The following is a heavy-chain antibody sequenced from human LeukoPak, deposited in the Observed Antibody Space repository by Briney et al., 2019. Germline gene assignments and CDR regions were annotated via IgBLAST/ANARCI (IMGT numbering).Heavy chain of an antibody. D-gene: IGHD6-19*01. CDR2: ISHSGTNI. CDR3: ARVPQWSDYFDC. J-gene: IGHJ4*02. V-gene: IGHV3-48*03. CDR1: RFNLSSYE. Sequence: QAGGSLRLSCTASRFNLSSYEMNWVRQAPGKGLEWVSHISHSGTNIYYADSVKGRFTISRDTDKNSLSLQMDSLRGEDTAVYYCARVPQWSDYFDCWGQGMLVIVSS.